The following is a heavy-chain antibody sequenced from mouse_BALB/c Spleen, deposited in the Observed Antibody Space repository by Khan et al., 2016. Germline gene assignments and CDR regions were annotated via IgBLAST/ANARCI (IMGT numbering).Heavy chain of an antibody. V-gene: IGHV1-62-2*01. J-gene: IGHJ3*01. Sequence: QIQLVQSGAGLVKPGASVKLSCKASGYTFTEYIIHWVKQRSGQGLEWIGWFYPGSGSIKYNEKFKDKATLTADKSSSTVYMELSRLTSEDSAVYFCARHEGYDYGGYPFAYWGQGTLVTVSA. CDR1: GYTFTEYI. CDR2: FYPGSGSI. D-gene: IGHD2-4*01. CDR3: ARHEGYDYGGYPFAY.